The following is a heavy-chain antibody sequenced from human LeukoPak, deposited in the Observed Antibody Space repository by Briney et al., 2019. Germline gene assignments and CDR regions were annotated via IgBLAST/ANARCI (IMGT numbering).Heavy chain of an antibody. CDR3: ARSPAAGWFDP. J-gene: IGHJ5*02. CDR1: GDSISSYY. D-gene: IGHD6-13*01. CDR2: IYTSGST. V-gene: IGHV4-4*07. Sequence: KPSETLSLTCSVSGDSISSYYWSWIRQPPGKGLEWIGSIYTSGSTNYNPSLKSRVTMSVDTSKNQFSLKLSSVTAADTAVYYCARSPAAGWFDPWGQGTLVTVSS.